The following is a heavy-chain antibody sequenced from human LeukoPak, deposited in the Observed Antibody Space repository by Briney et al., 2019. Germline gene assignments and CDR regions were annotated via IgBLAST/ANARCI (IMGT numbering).Heavy chain of an antibody. J-gene: IGHJ4*02. D-gene: IGHD6-19*01. V-gene: IGHV3-66*01. CDR1: GFTFSSNY. CDR2: IYSGGST. CDR3: ARERNLEIAVAGTIFNY. Sequence: PGGSLRLSCAASGFTFSSNYMSWVRQAPGKGLEWVSVIYSGGSTYYADSVKGRFTISRDNSKNTLYLQMKSLRTEDTAVYYCARERNLEIAVAGTIFNYWGQGTLVTVSS.